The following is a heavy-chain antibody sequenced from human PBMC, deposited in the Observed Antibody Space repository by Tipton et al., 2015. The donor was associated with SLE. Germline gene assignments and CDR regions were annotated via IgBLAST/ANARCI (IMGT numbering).Heavy chain of an antibody. J-gene: IGHJ4*02. D-gene: IGHD6-13*01. CDR3: ARDRRQLVRAYYFDY. V-gene: IGHV4-30-4*08. CDR2: IYYSGST. Sequence: TLSLTCTVSGGSISSGDYYWSWIRQPPGKGLEWIGYIYYSGSTYYNPSLKSRVTISVDTSKNQFSLKLSSVTAADTAVYYCARDRRQLVRAYYFDYWGQGTLVTVSS. CDR1: GGSISSGDYY.